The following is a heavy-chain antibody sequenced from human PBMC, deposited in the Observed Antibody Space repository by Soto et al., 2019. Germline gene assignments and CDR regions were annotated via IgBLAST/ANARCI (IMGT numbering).Heavy chain of an antibody. CDR2: ISYDGSNK. D-gene: IGHD3-22*01. J-gene: IGHJ4*02. CDR3: ARATYYFDSTGPKIGYFDY. Sequence: QVQLVESGGGVVQHGRSLRLSCAASGFIFNSYAMHWVRQAPGTGLEWVAVISYDGSNKYYADSVKGRFTISRDNSKNTLYLQMDSLRAEDTAGYYCARATYYFDSTGPKIGYFDYWGQGTLVTVSS. V-gene: IGHV3-30-3*01. CDR1: GFIFNSYA.